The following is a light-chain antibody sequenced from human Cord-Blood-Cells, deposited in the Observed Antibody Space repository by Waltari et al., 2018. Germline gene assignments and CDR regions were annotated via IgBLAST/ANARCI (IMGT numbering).Light chain of an antibody. CDR1: SSDVGSYNL. CDR2: EVS. J-gene: IGLJ2*01. Sequence: PGQSITISCTGTSSDVGSYNLVSWYQQHPGKAPKLMIYEVSKRPSGVSNRFSGSKSGNTASRTISGLQAEDEADYYCCSYAGSSTLVFGGGTKLTVL. V-gene: IGLV2-23*02. CDR3: CSYAGSSTLV.